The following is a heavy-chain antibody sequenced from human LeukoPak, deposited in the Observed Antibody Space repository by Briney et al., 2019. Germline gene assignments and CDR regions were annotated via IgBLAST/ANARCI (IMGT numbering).Heavy chain of an antibody. CDR3: ARGPSGYQNT. V-gene: IGHV3-66*01. Sequence: GSLRLSCAASEFSVGSNYMTWVRQAPGKGLEWVSLIYSGGSTYYADSVKGRFTISRDNSKNTLYLQMNSLRAEDTAVYYCARGPSGYQNTGGQGTLVTVSS. CDR2: IYSGGST. D-gene: IGHD5-12*01. CDR1: EFSVGSNY. J-gene: IGHJ4*02.